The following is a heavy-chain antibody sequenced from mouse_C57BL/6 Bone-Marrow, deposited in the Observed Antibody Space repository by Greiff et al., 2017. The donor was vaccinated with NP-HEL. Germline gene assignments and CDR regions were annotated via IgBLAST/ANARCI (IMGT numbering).Heavy chain of an antibody. D-gene: IGHD2-1*01. CDR1: GFTFSSYA. CDR3: ASLLWSFAY. J-gene: IGHJ3*01. Sequence: DVKLVESGGGLVKPGGSLKLSCAASGFTFSSYAMSWVRQTPEKRLEWVATISDGGSYTYYPDNVKGRFTISRDNAKNNLYLQMSHLKSEDTAMYYCASLLWSFAYWGQGTLVTVSA. CDR2: ISDGGSYT. V-gene: IGHV5-4*03.